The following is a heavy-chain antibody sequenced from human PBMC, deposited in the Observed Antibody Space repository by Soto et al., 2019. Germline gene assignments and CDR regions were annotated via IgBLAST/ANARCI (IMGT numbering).Heavy chain of an antibody. D-gene: IGHD3-22*01. J-gene: IGHJ4*02. CDR1: GGTFSSYT. Sequence: QVQLVQSGAEVKKPGSSVKVSCKASGGTFSSYTISWVRQAPGQGLEWMGRIIPILGIANYAQKFQGRVTITTXXSXSXXYMELSSLRSEDTAVYYCAIGTYYCDSMGLGVVDYWGQGTLVTVSS. CDR2: IIPILGIA. V-gene: IGHV1-69*02. CDR3: AIGTYYCDSMGLGVVDY.